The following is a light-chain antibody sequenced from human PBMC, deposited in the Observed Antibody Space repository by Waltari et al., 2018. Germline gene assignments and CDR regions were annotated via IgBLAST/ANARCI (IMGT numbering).Light chain of an antibody. V-gene: IGKV3-15*01. Sequence: EVVMTQSPATLSVSPGERATLSCRASQGVGSNLAWYQQKPGQAPRLFIYGASTRATGIPVRFSGSGSGREFTLTISSLQSEDCAIYDCQQYNNWPETFGQGTKVDIK. J-gene: IGKJ1*01. CDR1: QGVGSN. CDR2: GAS. CDR3: QQYNNWPET.